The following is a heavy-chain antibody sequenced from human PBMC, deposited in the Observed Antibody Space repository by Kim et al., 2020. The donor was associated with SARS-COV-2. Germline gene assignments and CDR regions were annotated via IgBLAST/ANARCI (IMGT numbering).Heavy chain of an antibody. Sequence: SETLSLTCTVSGGSVNNYYWSWIRQPPGKGLEWLGYIYYTGSTIYNPSLKGRVTISVDTSKNQLSLEVSSLTAADTAVYYCAGRFFDYFDSWGQGILVTVSS. CDR3: AGRFFDYFDS. V-gene: IGHV4-59*02. CDR2: IYYTGST. J-gene: IGHJ4*02. D-gene: IGHD3-3*01. CDR1: GGSVNNYY.